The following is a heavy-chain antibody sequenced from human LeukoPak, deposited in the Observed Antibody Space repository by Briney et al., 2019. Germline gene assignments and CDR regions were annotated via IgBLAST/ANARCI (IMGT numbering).Heavy chain of an antibody. CDR3: ARGWAKKRYCSSTSCYGFNYYGMDV. CDR2: ISYDGSNK. J-gene: IGHJ6*02. Sequence: GGSLRLSCAASGFTFSSYAMHWVRQAPGKGLEWVAVISYDGSNKYYADSVKGRFTISRDNSKNTLYLQMNSLRAEDTAVYYCARGWAKKRYCSSTSCYGFNYYGMDVWGQGTTVTVSS. CDR1: GFTFSSYA. D-gene: IGHD2-2*01. V-gene: IGHV3-30-3*01.